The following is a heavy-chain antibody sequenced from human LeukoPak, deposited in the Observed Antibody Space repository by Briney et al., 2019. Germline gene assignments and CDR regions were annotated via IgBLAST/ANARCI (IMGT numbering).Heavy chain of an antibody. V-gene: IGHV3-33*01. CDR1: GFTFGGFG. D-gene: IGHD6-19*01. J-gene: IGHJ4*02. Sequence: GGSLRLSCVGSGFTFGGFGMHWVRQAPGKGLEWVAVMWPDGTNKYYADSVKGRFTISRDNSKNTLYLQMNSLRADDTAVYYCARGRSYGSAWPAGIDCWGQGTLVSVSS. CDR3: ARGRSYGSAWPAGIDC. CDR2: MWPDGTNK.